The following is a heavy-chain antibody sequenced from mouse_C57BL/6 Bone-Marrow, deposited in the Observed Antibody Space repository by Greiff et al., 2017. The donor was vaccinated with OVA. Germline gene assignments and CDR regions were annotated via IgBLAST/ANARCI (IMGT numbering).Heavy chain of an antibody. CDR3: AREEIYYGNLYYFDY. Sequence: QVHVKQSGPELVKPGASVKLSCKASGYTFTSYDINWVKQRPGQGLEWIGWIYPRDGSTKYNEKFKGKATLTVDTSSSTAYMELHSLTSEDSAVYFCAREEIYYGNLYYFDYWGQGTTLTVSS. CDR1: GYTFTSYD. CDR2: IYPRDGST. V-gene: IGHV1-85*01. J-gene: IGHJ2*01. D-gene: IGHD2-1*01.